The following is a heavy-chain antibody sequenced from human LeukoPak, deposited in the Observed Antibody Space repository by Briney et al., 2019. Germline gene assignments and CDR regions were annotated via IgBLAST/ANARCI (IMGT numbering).Heavy chain of an antibody. CDR1: GFTFSSYG. CDR2: IKQDGSEK. CDR3: ARLKLLWSNYFDY. Sequence: GGSLRLSCAASGFTFSSYGMSWVRQAPGKGLEWVANIKQDGSEKYYVDSVKGRFTISRDNAKNSLYLQMNSLRAEDTAVYYCARLKLLWSNYFDYWGQGTLVTVSS. D-gene: IGHD2-2*01. J-gene: IGHJ4*02. V-gene: IGHV3-7*01.